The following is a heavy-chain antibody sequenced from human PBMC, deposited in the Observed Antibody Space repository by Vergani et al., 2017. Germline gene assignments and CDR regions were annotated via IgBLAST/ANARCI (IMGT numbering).Heavy chain of an antibody. J-gene: IGHJ4*02. CDR3: ARGTMIVDY. D-gene: IGHD3-22*01. CDR2: IIPILGTA. Sequence: QVQLVQSGAEVKKPGASVKVSCKASGYTFTSYDINWVRQATGQGLEWMGRIIPILGTANYAQKFQGRVTITADESTSTAYMELSSLRSEDTAVYYCARGTMIVDYWGQGTLVTVSS. CDR1: GYTFTSYD. V-gene: IGHV1-69*11.